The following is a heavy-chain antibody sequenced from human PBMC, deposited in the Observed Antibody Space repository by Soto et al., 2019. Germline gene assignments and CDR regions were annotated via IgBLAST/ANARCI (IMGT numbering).Heavy chain of an antibody. CDR3: VKGGWLDF. D-gene: IGHD3-16*01. V-gene: IGHV3-23*01. CDR2: ISDDGSRT. Sequence: EVQLLESVGGLVQPGGSLRLSCAASGFSFSTFEMSWVRQAPGRGLEWVSFISDDGSRTYYADAVKGRFTISRDNSKHTLYLQMNSLTAEDTAVYACVKGGWLDFWGQGTLVTVSS. J-gene: IGHJ5*01. CDR1: GFSFSTFE.